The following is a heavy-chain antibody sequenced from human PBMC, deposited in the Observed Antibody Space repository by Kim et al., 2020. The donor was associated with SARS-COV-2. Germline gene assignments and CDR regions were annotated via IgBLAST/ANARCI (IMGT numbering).Heavy chain of an antibody. CDR2: IYYSGST. CDR3: ARVVYGGKGEGGNWFDP. J-gene: IGHJ5*02. V-gene: IGHV4-59*13. Sequence: SETLSLTCTVSGGSISSYYWSWIRQPPGKGLEWIGYIYYSGSTNYNPSLKSRVTISVDTSKNQFSLKLSSVTAADTAVYYCARVVYGGKGEGGNWFDPWGQGTLVTVSS. CDR1: GGSISSYY. D-gene: IGHD4-17*01.